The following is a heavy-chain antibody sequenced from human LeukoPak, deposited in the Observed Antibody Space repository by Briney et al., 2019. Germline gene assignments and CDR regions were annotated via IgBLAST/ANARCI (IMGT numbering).Heavy chain of an antibody. D-gene: IGHD3-3*01. Sequence: GASVKVSCKASGGTFSSYAISWVRQAPGQGLEWMGGIIPIFGTANYAQKFQGRVTITADESTSTAYMELSRLRSDDTAVYYCARAGHFATYYDFWSGYSAFDIWGQGTMVTVSS. J-gene: IGHJ3*02. CDR3: ARAGHFATYYDFWSGYSAFDI. CDR2: IIPIFGTA. V-gene: IGHV1-69*13. CDR1: GGTFSSYA.